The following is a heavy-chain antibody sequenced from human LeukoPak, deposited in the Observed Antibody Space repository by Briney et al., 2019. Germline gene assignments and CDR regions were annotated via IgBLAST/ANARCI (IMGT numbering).Heavy chain of an antibody. CDR3: ARAASGSYSYDY. Sequence: GGSLRLSCAASGFTFSSYWMHWVRQAPGRGLVWVSRINSDGSGTIYADSVKGRFTISRDNAKNTLYLQMNSLRAEDTAVYYCARAASGSYSYDYWGQGTLVTVSS. CDR1: GFTFSSYW. CDR2: INSDGSGT. D-gene: IGHD1-26*01. V-gene: IGHV3-74*01. J-gene: IGHJ4*02.